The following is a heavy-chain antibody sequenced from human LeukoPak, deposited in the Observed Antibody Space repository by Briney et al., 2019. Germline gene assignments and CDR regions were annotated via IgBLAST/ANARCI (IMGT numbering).Heavy chain of an antibody. D-gene: IGHD3-10*01. CDR3: AKGHYYGSGSLDY. CDR2: ISGSGDNT. V-gene: IGHV3-23*01. CDR1: GFTFSSYA. Sequence: GGSLRLSCAASGFTFSSYAMSWVRQAPGKGLEWVSGISGSGDNTYYADSVKGRFTISRDNSKNTLYVQVNSLGTEDTAAYYCAKGHYYGSGSLDYWGQGTLVTVSS. J-gene: IGHJ4*02.